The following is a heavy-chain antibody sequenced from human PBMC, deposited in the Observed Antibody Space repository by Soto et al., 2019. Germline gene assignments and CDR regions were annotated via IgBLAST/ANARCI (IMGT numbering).Heavy chain of an antibody. D-gene: IGHD3-16*01. CDR2: ISAYNGNT. J-gene: IGHJ4*02. CDR1: GYTFTSYA. CDR3: ARDHGGGITFE. Sequence: QVQLVQSGAEVKKPGASVKVSCKASGYTFTSYAISWVRQAPGQGLEWMGWISAYNGNTKYAQKLQGRVTMTTDTPTSTAYMERRSLRSDDTAVYYCARDHGGGITFEWGQGTLVTVSS. V-gene: IGHV1-18*01.